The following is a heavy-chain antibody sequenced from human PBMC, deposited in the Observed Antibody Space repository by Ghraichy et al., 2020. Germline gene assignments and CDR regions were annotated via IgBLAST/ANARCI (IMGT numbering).Heavy chain of an antibody. J-gene: IGHJ4*02. CDR2: IYWDDDN. Sequence: SGPTLVKPTQTLTLTCTFSGFSLSAPGVGVGWFRQPPGKALEWLALIYWDDDNHFSPSLKNRLTLTKDTSENHVVLTMTNMDPVDTATYFCAHGSGWLFDFWGQGTLVTVSS. D-gene: IGHD6-19*01. CDR1: GFSLSAPGVG. CDR3: AHGSGWLFDF. V-gene: IGHV2-5*02.